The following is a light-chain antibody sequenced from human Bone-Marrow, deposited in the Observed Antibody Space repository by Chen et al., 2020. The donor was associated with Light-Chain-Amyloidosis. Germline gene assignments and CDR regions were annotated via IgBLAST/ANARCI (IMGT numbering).Light chain of an antibody. V-gene: IGKV3-20*01. CDR1: QTISSNY. CDR3: QQYGTSPLT. CDR2: GSS. Sequence: EIVLTQSPGTLCLSPGEGANLSCRASQTISSNYLTWYQQKFGQAPRLLIYGSSSRATGIPDRFTGSGSGTDFTLTINRLEPEDFAMYYFQQYGTSPLTFGGGTKVEIK. J-gene: IGKJ4*01.